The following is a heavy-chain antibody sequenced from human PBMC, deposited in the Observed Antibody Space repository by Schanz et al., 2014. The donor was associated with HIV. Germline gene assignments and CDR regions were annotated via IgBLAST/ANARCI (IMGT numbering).Heavy chain of an antibody. D-gene: IGHD1-26*01. CDR3: TRGQSGTYGTFDV. Sequence: VQLVESGGCLVQPGRSLRLSCAASGFTFDDYAMHWVRQAPGKGLEWVAVIWDDGSNKHYADSVKGRFTISRDNFKDMVYLQMNSLRVEDTALYYCTRGQSGTYGTFDVWGRGTMVTVSS. CDR2: IWDDGSNK. CDR1: GFTFDDYA. J-gene: IGHJ3*01. V-gene: IGHV3-33*08.